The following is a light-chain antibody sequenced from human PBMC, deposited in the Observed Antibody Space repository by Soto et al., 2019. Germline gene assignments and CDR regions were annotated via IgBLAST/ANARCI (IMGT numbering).Light chain of an antibody. CDR3: SSSATSSTLV. V-gene: IGLV2-14*01. Sequence: SAPAQPASVSGSPEQSITISCTGTSSHVGRYYYVAWYQQHPGKAPKVLIFEVSNRPSGVSSRFSGAKSGNTASLNISGLQAEDEADYYCSSSATSSTLVVGTGTKVTVL. CDR1: SSHVGRYYY. CDR2: EVS. J-gene: IGLJ1*01.